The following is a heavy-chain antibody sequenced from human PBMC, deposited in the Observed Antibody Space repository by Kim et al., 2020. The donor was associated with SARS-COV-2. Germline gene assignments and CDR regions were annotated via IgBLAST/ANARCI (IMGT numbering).Heavy chain of an antibody. V-gene: IGHV3-11*01. Sequence: GGSLRLSCAASGFTFSDYYMSWIRQAPGKGLEWVSYISSSGSTIYYADSVKGRFTISRDNAKNSLYLQMNSLRAEDTAMYYCAGGPGSYYYDSSGLDYWGQGTLVTVSS. CDR2: ISSSGSTI. D-gene: IGHD3-22*01. J-gene: IGHJ4*02. CDR3: AGGPGSYYYDSSGLDY. CDR1: GFTFSDYY.